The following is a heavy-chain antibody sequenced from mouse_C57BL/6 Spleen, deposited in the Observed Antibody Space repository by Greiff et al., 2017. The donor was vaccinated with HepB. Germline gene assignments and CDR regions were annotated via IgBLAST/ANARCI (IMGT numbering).Heavy chain of an antibody. Sequence: QVQLQQSGAELMKPGASVKLSCKATGYTFTGYWIEWVKQRPGHGLEWIGEILPGSGSTNYHEKFKGKATFTADTSSNTAYMQLSSLTTEDSAIYYCAREDGYYRFAYWGQGTLVTVSA. V-gene: IGHV1-9*01. J-gene: IGHJ3*01. CDR3: AREDGYYRFAY. CDR1: GYTFTGYW. D-gene: IGHD2-3*01. CDR2: ILPGSGST.